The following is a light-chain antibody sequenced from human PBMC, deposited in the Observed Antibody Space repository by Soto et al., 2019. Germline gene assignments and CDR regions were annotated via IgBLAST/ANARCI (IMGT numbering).Light chain of an antibody. CDR2: EVN. J-gene: IGLJ1*01. CDR3: SSYAGNKIYYV. Sequence: QSALTKPPSASGSPGQSVTISCTGTSSDVGGYNFVSWYQQHPGKAPKLMIFEVNKRPSGVPDRFSGSKSGNTASLTVSGLQAEDEPDYYCSSYAGNKIYYVFGTGTKLTVL. CDR1: SSDVGGYNF. V-gene: IGLV2-8*01.